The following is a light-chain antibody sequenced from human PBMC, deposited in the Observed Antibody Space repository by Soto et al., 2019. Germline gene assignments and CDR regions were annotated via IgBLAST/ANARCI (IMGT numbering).Light chain of an antibody. CDR2: EGS. Sequence: QSALTQPASVSGSPGQSITISGTGTSSDVGSYNLVSWYQQHPGKAPKLMIYEGSKRPSGVSNRFSGSKSGNTASLTISGLQAEDEADYYCCSYAGSSTFHVVFGGGTKLTVL. CDR3: CSYAGSSTFHVV. V-gene: IGLV2-23*03. CDR1: SSDVGSYNL. J-gene: IGLJ2*01.